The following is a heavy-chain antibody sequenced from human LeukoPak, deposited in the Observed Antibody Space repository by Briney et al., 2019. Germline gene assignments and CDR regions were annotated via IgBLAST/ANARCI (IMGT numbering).Heavy chain of an antibody. Sequence: PSETLSLTCAVYGGSFSGYYWSWIRQPPGKGLEWIGEINHSGSTNYNPSLKSRVTISVDTSKNQFSLKLSSVTAADTAVYCCARDQSYYDSSGVAEWGQGTLVTVSS. CDR1: GGSFSGYY. CDR2: INHSGST. J-gene: IGHJ4*02. CDR3: ARDQSYYDSSGVAE. V-gene: IGHV4-34*01. D-gene: IGHD3-22*01.